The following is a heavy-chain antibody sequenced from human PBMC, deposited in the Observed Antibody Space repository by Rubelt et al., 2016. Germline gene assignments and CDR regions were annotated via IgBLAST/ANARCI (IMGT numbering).Heavy chain of an antibody. V-gene: IGHV4-34*01. CDR2: INQIGTT. CDR3: ARLVVTPRLGLDY. CDR1: GGSFSGYY. Sequence: QVQLQQWGAGLLKPSETLSLTCAVYGGSFSGYYWTWIRQPPGKGLEWIGEINQIGTTNYNQSLNSRVPISVDTSKNPFSRSLNSGTAADRAGYYGARLVVTPRLGLDYGGQGTLVTVSS. J-gene: IGHJ4*02. D-gene: IGHD2-21*02.